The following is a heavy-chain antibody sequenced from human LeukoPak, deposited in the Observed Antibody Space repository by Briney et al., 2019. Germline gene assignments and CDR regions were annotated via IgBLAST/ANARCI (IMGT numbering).Heavy chain of an antibody. V-gene: IGHV1-69*13. CDR1: GGTFSSYA. Sequence: SVKVSCKASGGTFSSYAISWVRQAPGQGLEWMGGIIPIFGTANYAQKFQGRVTITADESTSTAYMELSSLRSEDTAVYYCARDCGSYYEWSDSCLPNDYWGQGTLVTVSS. D-gene: IGHD1-26*01. J-gene: IGHJ4*02. CDR2: IIPIFGTA. CDR3: ARDCGSYYEWSDSCLPNDY.